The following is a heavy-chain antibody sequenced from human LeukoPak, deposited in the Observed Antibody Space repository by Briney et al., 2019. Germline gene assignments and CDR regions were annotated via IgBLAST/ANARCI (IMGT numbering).Heavy chain of an antibody. CDR1: GFTFSSYV. CDR2: IRYDGSNK. V-gene: IGHV3-30*02. J-gene: IGHJ4*02. CDR3: AKDSVIVVVPAAHDY. Sequence: GGSLRLSCAASGFTFSSYVMHWVRQAPGKGLEWVAFIRYDGSNKYYADPVKGRFTISRDNSKNTLYLQMNSLRAEDTAVYYCAKDSVIVVVPAAHDYWGQGTLVTVSS. D-gene: IGHD2-2*01.